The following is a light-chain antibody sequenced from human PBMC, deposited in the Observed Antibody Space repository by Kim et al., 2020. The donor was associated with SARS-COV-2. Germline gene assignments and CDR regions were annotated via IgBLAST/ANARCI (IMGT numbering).Light chain of an antibody. V-gene: IGLV3-21*04. CDR2: LDG. J-gene: IGLJ1*01. Sequence: GKTTRVTWGGDSVGSSSVHGYQKKQDQAPVLVMYLDGDRPAEIRDRVSASKSGNAATLTMNKVGAGDEADYYCQVWDTSSGYQYVFGTGTKVTVL. CDR3: QVWDTSSGYQYV. CDR1: SVGSSS.